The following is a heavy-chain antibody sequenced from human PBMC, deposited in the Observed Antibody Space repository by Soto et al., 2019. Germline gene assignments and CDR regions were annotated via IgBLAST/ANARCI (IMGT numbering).Heavy chain of an antibody. CDR2: IYVSERTSYNRGRT. CDR3: ARHTRNQFDP. V-gene: IGHV4-39*01. J-gene: IGHJ5*02. Sequence: QLQLQESGPGLVKPSETLSLTCTVSGDSMPSSSYYWGWIGQPPGKGLEWIGSIYVSERTSYNRGRTYYSPSLKSRVTISGDTSKSQFSRKLSSVTAADTAVYYCARHTRNQFDPWGQGTLVTVSS. CDR1: GDSMPSSSYY.